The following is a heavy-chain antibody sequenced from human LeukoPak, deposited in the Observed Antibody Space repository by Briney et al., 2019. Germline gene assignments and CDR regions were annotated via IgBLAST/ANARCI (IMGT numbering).Heavy chain of an antibody. CDR3: ARSLNVSMVWGAYYYYGMDA. Sequence: EASVKVSCKASGGTFSSYAISWVRQAPGQGLEWMGGIIPICGTANYAQKFQGRVTITADESTSTAYMELSSLRSEDTAVYYCARSLNVSMVWGAYYYYGMDAWGQGTTVTVSS. J-gene: IGHJ6*02. D-gene: IGHD3-10*01. CDR1: GGTFSSYA. CDR2: IIPICGTA. V-gene: IGHV1-69*13.